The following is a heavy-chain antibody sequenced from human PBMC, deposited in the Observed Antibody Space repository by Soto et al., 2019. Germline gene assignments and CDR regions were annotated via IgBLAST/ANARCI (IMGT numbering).Heavy chain of an antibody. CDR1: GFTFSSYS. Sequence: GGSLRLSCAASGFTFSSYSMNWVRQAPGKGLEWVSSISRSSSHMYYADSVKGRFTISRDNAKNSLYLQMNSLRAEDTAVYYFVRDLHGYDPDRHSFPRQRSSDL. J-gene: IGHJ2*01. V-gene: IGHV3-21*01. CDR2: ISRSSSHM. CDR3: VRDLHGYDPDRHSFPRQRSSDL. D-gene: IGHD5-12*01.